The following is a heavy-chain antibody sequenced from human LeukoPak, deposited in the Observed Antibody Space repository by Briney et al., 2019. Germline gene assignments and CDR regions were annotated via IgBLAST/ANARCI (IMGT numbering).Heavy chain of an antibody. D-gene: IGHD2-2*02. CDR3: TSGGDCSRTSCYTD. CDR1: GFTFTNAW. J-gene: IGHJ4*02. Sequence: PGGSLRLSCAASGFTFTNAWMSWVRQAPGKGLEWVGRIKSKADGGATDYAALVKGRFTISRDDSKNTLYLQMNSLKTEDTAVYYCTSGGDCSRTSCYTDWGQGTLLTVSS. V-gene: IGHV3-15*01. CDR2: IKSKADGGAT.